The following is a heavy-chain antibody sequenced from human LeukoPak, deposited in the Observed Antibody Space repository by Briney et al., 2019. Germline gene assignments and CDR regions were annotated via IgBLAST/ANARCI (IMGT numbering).Heavy chain of an antibody. J-gene: IGHJ3*02. CDR2: IYYSGST. D-gene: IGHD6-19*01. CDR1: GGSVSSYY. CDR3: ARFLSDSSGWNADAFDI. Sequence: SETLSLTCTVSGGSVSSYYWSWIRQPPGKGLEWIGFIYYSGSTNYNPSLKSRVTISVDTSKNQFSLKLNSVTAADTAVYYCARFLSDSSGWNADAFDIWGQGTMVTVSS. V-gene: IGHV4-59*02.